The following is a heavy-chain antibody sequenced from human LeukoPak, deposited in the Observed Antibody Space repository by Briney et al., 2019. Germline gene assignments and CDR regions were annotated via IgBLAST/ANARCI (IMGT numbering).Heavy chain of an antibody. CDR3: AKAIWMTTVTPDY. J-gene: IGHJ4*02. V-gene: IGHV3-23*01. Sequence: GGSLRLSCAASGFTFSSYAMSWARQAPGKRLEWVSAISGSGGSTYYADSVKGRFTISRDNSKNTLYLQMNSVRAEDTAVYYCAKAIWMTTVTPDYWGQGTLVTVSS. D-gene: IGHD4-11*01. CDR2: ISGSGGST. CDR1: GFTFSSYA.